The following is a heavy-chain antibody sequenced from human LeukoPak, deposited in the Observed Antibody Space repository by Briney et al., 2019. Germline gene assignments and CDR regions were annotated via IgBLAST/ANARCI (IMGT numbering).Heavy chain of an antibody. CDR3: TKDRGTYSNYIFAY. Sequence: GGSLRLSCAASGFTFGSYAMSWVRQAPGKGLEWVSAISGSGGDTYYADSVKGRFTISRDNSKDTLYLQMNSLRAEDTAVYYCTKDRGTYSNYIFAYWGQGILVTVSS. CDR2: ISGSGGDT. J-gene: IGHJ4*02. D-gene: IGHD4-11*01. CDR1: GFTFGSYA. V-gene: IGHV3-23*01.